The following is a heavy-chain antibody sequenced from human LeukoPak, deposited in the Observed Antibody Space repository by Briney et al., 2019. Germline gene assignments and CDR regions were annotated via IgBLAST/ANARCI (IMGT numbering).Heavy chain of an antibody. V-gene: IGHV3-7*03. D-gene: IGHD6-13*01. Sequence: GGSLRLSCAASGFTFRNFWMSWVRQAPGKGLEWVANINLDGSEKYYVDSVKGRFTISRDNAKNSLYLQMNSLRAEDTAVYYCARVRVGASSSWYDAFDIWGQGTMVTVSS. J-gene: IGHJ3*02. CDR3: ARVRVGASSSWYDAFDI. CDR2: INLDGSEK. CDR1: GFTFRNFW.